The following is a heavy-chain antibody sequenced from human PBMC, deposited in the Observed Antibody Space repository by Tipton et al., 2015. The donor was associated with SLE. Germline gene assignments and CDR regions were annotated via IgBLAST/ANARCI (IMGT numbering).Heavy chain of an antibody. V-gene: IGHV4-61*09. J-gene: IGHJ3*02. CDR1: GGSISSGSYY. Sequence: TLSLTCTVSGGSISSGSYYWSWIRQPAGKGLGWIGHIYTSGSTRYNPSLQSRVTISVDTSKNQFSLKLSSVTAADTAVYFCARERPAVGVDALDIWGQGTMVTVSS. CDR3: ARERPAVGVDALDI. CDR2: IYTSGST. D-gene: IGHD6-19*01.